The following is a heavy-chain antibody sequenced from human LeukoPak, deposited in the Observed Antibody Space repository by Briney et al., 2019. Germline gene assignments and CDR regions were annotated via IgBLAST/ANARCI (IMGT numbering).Heavy chain of an antibody. D-gene: IGHD2-21*01. J-gene: IGHJ4*02. V-gene: IGHV1-46*03. CDR2: INPSGGST. CDR3: AREAYCGGDCYFGLDY. Sequence: ASVKVSCKASGYTFTSYYMHWVRQAPGQGLEWMGIINPSGGSTSYAQEFQGRVTMTRDTSTSTVYMELSSLRSEDTAVYYCAREAYCGGDCYFGLDYWGQGTLVTVSS. CDR1: GYTFTSYY.